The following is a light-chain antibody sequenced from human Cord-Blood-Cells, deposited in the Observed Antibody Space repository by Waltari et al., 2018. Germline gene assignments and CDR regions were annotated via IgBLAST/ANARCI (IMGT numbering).Light chain of an antibody. CDR2: KAS. CDR1: QSISSW. J-gene: IGKJ1*01. V-gene: IGKV1-5*03. Sequence: DIQMIQSPSTLSASVGDRVTITCRASQSISSWLAWYQQKTGKAPKHLIYKASSLESGVPSRFSGSGSGTEFTLTISSLQPDDFATYYCQQYNSYWTFGQGTKVEIK. CDR3: QQYNSYWT.